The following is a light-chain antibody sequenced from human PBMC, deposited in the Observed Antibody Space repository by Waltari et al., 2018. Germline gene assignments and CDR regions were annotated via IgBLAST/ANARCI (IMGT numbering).Light chain of an antibody. Sequence: QSVLTQPPSVSAAPGQRVTISCTGSWSDIGACYDVHWYHQLPGSAPKLLISGNRNRPSGVPDRFSGSKSTTSASLAITGPQAEDEGEYYCQSFDNSLSGSVVFGGGTKLTVL. CDR3: QSFDNSLSGSVV. J-gene: IGLJ2*01. V-gene: IGLV1-40*01. CDR1: WSDIGACYD. CDR2: GNR.